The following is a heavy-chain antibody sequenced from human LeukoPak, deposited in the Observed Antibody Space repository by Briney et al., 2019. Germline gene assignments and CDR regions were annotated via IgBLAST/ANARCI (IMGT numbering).Heavy chain of an antibody. D-gene: IGHD6-19*01. Sequence: SETLSLTCTVSGGSISSYYWSWIRQPPGKGLEWIGYIYYSGSTNYNPSLKSRVTISVDTSKNQFSLKLSSVTAADTAVCYCARGPHSSGWFWGQGTLVIVSS. CDR1: GGSISSYY. CDR3: ARGPHSSGWF. J-gene: IGHJ4*02. V-gene: IGHV4-59*01. CDR2: IYYSGST.